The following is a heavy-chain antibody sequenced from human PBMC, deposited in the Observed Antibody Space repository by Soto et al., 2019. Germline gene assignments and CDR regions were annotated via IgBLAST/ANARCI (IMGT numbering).Heavy chain of an antibody. V-gene: IGHV3-11*06. CDR2: ISSSSSYT. D-gene: IGHD1-26*01. J-gene: IGHJ6*02. CDR3: ARVELLWYYYGMDV. Sequence: GGSLRLSCAASGFTFSDYYMSWIRQAPGKGLEWVSYISSSSSYTNYADSVKGRFTISRDNAKNSLYLQMNSLRAEDTAVYYCARVELLWYYYGMDVWGQGTTVTVSS. CDR1: GFTFSDYY.